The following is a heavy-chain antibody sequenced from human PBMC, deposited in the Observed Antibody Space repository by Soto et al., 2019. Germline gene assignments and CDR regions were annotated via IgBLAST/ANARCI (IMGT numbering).Heavy chain of an antibody. V-gene: IGHV2-5*02. CDR3: AHAGDYDLLTFDH. CDR2: IYWDDDK. CDR1: GFSLSTYHMG. Sequence: QITLKESGPTLVRPAQTLTLTCDFSGFSLSTYHMGVAWIRQPPGKALEWLALIYWDDDKRYSPALKDRLAISKDTSSNQVVLTITTMDPGDTATYFFAHAGDYDLLTFDHWGPGTLVTVSS. D-gene: IGHD4-17*01. J-gene: IGHJ4*02.